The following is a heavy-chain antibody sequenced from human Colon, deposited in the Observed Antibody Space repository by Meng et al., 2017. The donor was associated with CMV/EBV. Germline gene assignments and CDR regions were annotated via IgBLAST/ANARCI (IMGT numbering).Heavy chain of an antibody. CDR2: IYAGGRST. V-gene: IGHV3-23*03. CDR1: GFNFGDYA. Sequence: GGSLRLSCTTSGFNFGDYAMTWVRQAPGKGLEWVSLIYAGGRSTYYAAAVKGRFTTSRDTSKNMVWLQMESLRSDDTALYYCARDGPSCGGDCYSDAFEIWGQGTMVTVSS. D-gene: IGHD2-21*01. CDR3: ARDGPSCGGDCYSDAFEI. J-gene: IGHJ3*02.